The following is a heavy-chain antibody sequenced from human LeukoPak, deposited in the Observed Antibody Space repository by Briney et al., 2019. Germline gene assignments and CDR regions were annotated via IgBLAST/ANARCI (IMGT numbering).Heavy chain of an antibody. V-gene: IGHV4-39*07. J-gene: IGHJ4*02. D-gene: IGHD1-26*01. CDR1: GGSISSSSYY. CDR3: ARVPPGIVGPDGY. CDR2: IYYSGST. Sequence: SETLSLTCTVSGGSISSSSYYWGWIRQPPGKGLEWIGSIYYSGSTYYNPSPKSRVTISVDTSKNQFSLKLSSVTAADTAVYYCARVPPGIVGPDGYWGQGTLVTVSS.